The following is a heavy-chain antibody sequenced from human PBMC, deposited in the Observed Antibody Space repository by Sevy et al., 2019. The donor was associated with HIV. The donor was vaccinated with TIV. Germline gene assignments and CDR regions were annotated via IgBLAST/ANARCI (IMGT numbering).Heavy chain of an antibody. D-gene: IGHD6-25*01. CDR2: ISNSGVNI. Sequence: GGSLRLSCAASGLAFTRYAMSWVRQAPGKGLEWVSTISNSGVNIYYADSVKGRFTVSRDTSKNTLYLQMNSLRVEDTAIYYCAKGIAAPCIDRYWGQGTLVTVSS. CDR3: AKGIAAPCIDRY. V-gene: IGHV3-23*01. CDR1: GLAFTRYA. J-gene: IGHJ4*02.